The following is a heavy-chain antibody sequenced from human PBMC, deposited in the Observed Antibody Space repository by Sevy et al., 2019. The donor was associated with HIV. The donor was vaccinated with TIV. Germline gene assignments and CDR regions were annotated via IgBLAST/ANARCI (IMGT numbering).Heavy chain of an antibody. V-gene: IGHV6-1*01. CDR1: GDSVSNNGGA. D-gene: IGHD2-8*01. CDR2: TYYRSTWLY. CDR3: ASEWGFRI. J-gene: IGHJ3*02. Sequence: SQTLSLTCAISGDSVSNNGGAWNWIRHSPSRGLEWLGRTYYRSTWLYDYAPSVQGRISISPDTSKNQFSLQLNSVTPDDAAFYFCASEWGFRICGQGTMVTDSS.